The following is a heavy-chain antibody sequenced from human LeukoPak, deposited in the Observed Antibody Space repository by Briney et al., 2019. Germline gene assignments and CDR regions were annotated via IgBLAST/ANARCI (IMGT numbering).Heavy chain of an antibody. CDR1: GFTFSSYW. V-gene: IGHV3-7*01. CDR3: ARDRGECTNGVCYYHDFDY. CDR2: IKQEGSEK. J-gene: IGHJ4*02. D-gene: IGHD2-8*01. Sequence: GGSLRLSCAASGFTFSSYWMTWVRQAPGKGLEWVANIKQEGSEKYYVDSVKGRLTISRDNAKNSLSLHMNSLRAEDTAVYYCARDRGECTNGVCYYHDFDYWGQGTLVTVSS.